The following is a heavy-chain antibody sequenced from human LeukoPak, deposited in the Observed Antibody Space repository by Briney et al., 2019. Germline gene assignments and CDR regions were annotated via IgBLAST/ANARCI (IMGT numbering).Heavy chain of an antibody. Sequence: ASVKVSCKASGYTFTSYGISWVRQAPGQGLEWMGWISAYNGNTNYAQKFQGRVTMTRDTSISTAYMELSRLRSDDTAVYYCARAHKSYDYVWGSYQGYWGQGTLVTVSS. CDR1: GYTFTSYG. V-gene: IGHV1-18*01. CDR2: ISAYNGNT. J-gene: IGHJ4*02. D-gene: IGHD3-16*02. CDR3: ARAHKSYDYVWGSYQGY.